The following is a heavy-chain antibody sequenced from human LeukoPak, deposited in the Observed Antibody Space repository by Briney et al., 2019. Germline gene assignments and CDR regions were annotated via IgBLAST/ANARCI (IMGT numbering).Heavy chain of an antibody. CDR1: GGSFSGYY. D-gene: IGHD3-9*01. J-gene: IGHJ4*02. CDR3: ARHTIFHYYFDY. Sequence: SETLSLTCAVYGGSFSGYYWSWIRQPPGKGLEWIGEINHSGSTNYNPSLKSRVTISVDTSKNQFSLKLSSVTAADTAVYYCARHTIFHYYFDYWAREPWSPSPQ. V-gene: IGHV4-34*01. CDR2: INHSGST.